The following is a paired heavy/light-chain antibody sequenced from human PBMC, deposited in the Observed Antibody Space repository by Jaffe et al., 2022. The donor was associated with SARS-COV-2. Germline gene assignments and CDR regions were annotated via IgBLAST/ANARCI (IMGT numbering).Light chain of an antibody. CDR3: QSYDTNLREL. Sequence: QSVLTQPPSVSGAPGQGVTISCTGDTSNIGTGYDVNWYQQHPGAAPKLLIFATNNRPSGVPDRFSGSRSGTSASLAITGLQAEDEATYYCQSYDTNLRELFGGGTQLTVL. CDR1: TSNIGTGYD. J-gene: IGLJ2*01. CDR2: ATN. V-gene: IGLV1-40*01.
Heavy chain of an antibody. D-gene: IGHD1-26*01. CDR2: VRLDGSA. Sequence: QVQLQQWGAGQLRPSETLSLTCAVYVGSSRGYYWSWIRQSPGKGLEWIGEVRLDGSAHYNPSLKSRVTISVDASNNHFSLKLTSVTAADTAIYYCATDSPGLRRFHHWGQGTLVTVSP. CDR3: ATDSPGLRRFHH. J-gene: IGHJ1*01. V-gene: IGHV4-34*01. CDR1: VGSSRGYY.